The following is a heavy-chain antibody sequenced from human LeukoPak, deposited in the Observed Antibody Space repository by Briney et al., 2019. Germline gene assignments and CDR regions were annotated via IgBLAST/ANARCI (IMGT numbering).Heavy chain of an antibody. CDR3: ARGTPKWDSSPSYGLDV. J-gene: IGHJ6*02. Sequence: GGSLRLSCAASGFTFSTYGMYWVRQAPGKGLEWVTIISYNGSYKYYADSVKGRFTISRDNSKNTLYLQMDSLRAEDTAVYYCARGTPKWDSSPSYGLDVWGQGTTVTVSS. V-gene: IGHV3-30*12. D-gene: IGHD6-13*01. CDR2: ISYNGSYK. CDR1: GFTFSTYG.